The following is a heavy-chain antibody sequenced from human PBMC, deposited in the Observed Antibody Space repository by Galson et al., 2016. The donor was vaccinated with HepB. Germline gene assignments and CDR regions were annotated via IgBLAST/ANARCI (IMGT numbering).Heavy chain of an antibody. CDR2: ITAIGGAT. J-gene: IGHJ4*02. D-gene: IGHD2/OR15-2a*01. Sequence: SLKVSCAASGFTFRSYAMVWVRQAPGQGLEWMAKITAIGGATNYVQSVQGRFTITTDNVKNSVYIQLNSLRVEDSAVYFCARDPFISPWDYWGPGTLVTVSA. CDR1: GFTFRSYA. V-gene: IGHV3-7*03. CDR3: ARDPFISPWDY.